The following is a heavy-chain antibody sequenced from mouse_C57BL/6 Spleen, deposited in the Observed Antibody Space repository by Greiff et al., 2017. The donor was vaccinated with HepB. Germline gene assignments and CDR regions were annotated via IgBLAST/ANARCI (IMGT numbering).Heavy chain of an antibody. D-gene: IGHD2-2*01. J-gene: IGHJ3*01. CDR3: ASEYGYDEWFAY. V-gene: IGHV3-6*01. CDR2: ISYDGSN. Sequence: DVQLQESGPGLVKPSQSLSLTCSVTGYSITSGYYWNWIRQFPGNKLEWIGYISYDGSNNYNPSLKNRITITRDTSNNQFFLKLNSVTTEDTATYYCASEYGYDEWFAYWGQGTLVTVSA. CDR1: GYSITSGYY.